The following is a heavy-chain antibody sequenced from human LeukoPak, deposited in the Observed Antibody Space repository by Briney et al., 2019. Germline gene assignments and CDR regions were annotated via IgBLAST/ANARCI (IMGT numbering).Heavy chain of an antibody. D-gene: IGHD3-16*02. CDR1: GFTVSSNY. CDR2: IYSGGST. V-gene: IGHV3-53*01. Sequence: GGPLRLSCAASGFTVSSNYMSWVRQAPGKGLEWVSVIYSGGSTYYAGSVKGRFTISRDNSKNTLYLQMNSLRAEDTAVYYCARSFGGVIAPFDYWGQGTLVTVSS. CDR3: ARSFGGVIAPFDY. J-gene: IGHJ4*02.